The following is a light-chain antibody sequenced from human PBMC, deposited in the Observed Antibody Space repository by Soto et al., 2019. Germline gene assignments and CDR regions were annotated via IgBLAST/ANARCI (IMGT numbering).Light chain of an antibody. CDR2: GAS. V-gene: IGKV3-20*01. CDR1: QSVSGSY. J-gene: IGKJ2*01. CDR3: QQYGSSPMYT. Sequence: EFVLTQSPGTLSLSPGERAILSCRASQSVSGSYLAWYQQKPGQAPRLLIYGASSRATSVPDRFSGSGSGTDFTLTISRLEPEDFAVYYCQQYGSSPMYTFGQGTKLEIK.